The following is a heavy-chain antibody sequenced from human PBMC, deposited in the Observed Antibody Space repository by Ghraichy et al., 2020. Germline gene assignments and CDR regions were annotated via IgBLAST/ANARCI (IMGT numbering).Heavy chain of an antibody. J-gene: IGHJ6*03. CDR1: GGSISSYY. V-gene: IGHV4-59*08. Sequence: SQTLSLTCTVSGGSISSYYWSWIRQPPGKGLEWIGYIYYSGSTNYNPSLKSRVTISVDTSKNQFSLKLSSVTAADTAVYYCARLPGRSYYYYYYMDVWGKGTTVTVSS. CDR2: IYYSGST. CDR3: ARLPGRSYYYYYYMDV. D-gene: IGHD7-27*01.